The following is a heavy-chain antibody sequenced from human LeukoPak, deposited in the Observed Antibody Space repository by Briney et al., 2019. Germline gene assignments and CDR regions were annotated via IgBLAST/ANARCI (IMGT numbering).Heavy chain of an antibody. CDR3: ARREIAAADPKGHFDY. CDR2: INHSGGT. D-gene: IGHD6-13*01. J-gene: IGHJ4*02. Sequence: SETLSLTCAVYGGSFSGYYWSWIRQPPGKGLEWIGEINHSGGTNYNPSLKSRVTISVDTSKNQFSLKLSSVTAADTAVYYCARREIAAADPKGHFDYWGQGTLVTVSS. V-gene: IGHV4-34*01. CDR1: GGSFSGYY.